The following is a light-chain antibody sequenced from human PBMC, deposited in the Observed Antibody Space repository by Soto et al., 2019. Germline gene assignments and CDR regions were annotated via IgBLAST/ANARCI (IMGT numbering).Light chain of an antibody. CDR2: GAS. J-gene: IGKJ2*01. CDR3: QQYASSPVYT. CDR1: QSVSSSY. V-gene: IGKV3-20*01. Sequence: EIVVTQSPGTLSLSPGERATLSCRASQSVSSSYLAWYQQKPGQAPRLLIYGASSRATGIPDRFSGSGSGTDFTLTISRLEPEDVAVYSCQQYASSPVYTFGQGTKLEIK.